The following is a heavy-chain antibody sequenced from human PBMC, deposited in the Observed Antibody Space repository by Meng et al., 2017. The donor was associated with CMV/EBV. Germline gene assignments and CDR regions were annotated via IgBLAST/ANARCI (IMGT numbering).Heavy chain of an antibody. CDR3: ARCSCSSSNCPYGMDV. Sequence: GESLKISCAASGFTFSSCAMHWVRPAPGKGLEYVSAISGNGGSTYYADSMKGRFTISRDNSKNTLYLRMGSLGAEDMAVYCCARCSCSSSNCPYGMDVWGQGTTVTVSS. CDR1: GFTFSSCA. J-gene: IGHJ6*02. V-gene: IGHV3-64*02. CDR2: ISGNGGST. D-gene: IGHD2-2*01.